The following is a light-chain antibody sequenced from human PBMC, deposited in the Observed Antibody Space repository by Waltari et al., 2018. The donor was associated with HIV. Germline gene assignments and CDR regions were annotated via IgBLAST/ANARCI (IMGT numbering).Light chain of an antibody. CDR1: SSNVGANI. V-gene: IGLV1-44*01. CDR2: NND. CDR3: ATWDDNLNGFL. J-gene: IGLJ2*01. Sequence: QSVLTQPSSASGTPGQTVTIFCSGSSSNVGANIVNWYQQLPGTAPKLLIYNNDQRPSGVPDRFSGSKSGTSASLAVSGLQPEDEADYYCATWDDNLNGFLFGGRTKLTVL.